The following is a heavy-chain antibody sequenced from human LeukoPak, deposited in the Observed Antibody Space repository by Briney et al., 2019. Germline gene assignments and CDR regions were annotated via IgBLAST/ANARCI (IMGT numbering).Heavy chain of an antibody. Sequence: PGGSLRLSCAASGFSVSTHYMSWVRQAPGEGLEWVSVIYNTGRTYYADSVKGRFTISIDNSKNTLFLQMNSLRADDTAVYYCARVRDGVYSGSYFDYWGQGTLATVSS. J-gene: IGHJ4*02. CDR1: GFSVSTHY. CDR3: ARVRDGVYSGSYFDY. V-gene: IGHV3-53*01. CDR2: IYNTGRT. D-gene: IGHD1-26*01.